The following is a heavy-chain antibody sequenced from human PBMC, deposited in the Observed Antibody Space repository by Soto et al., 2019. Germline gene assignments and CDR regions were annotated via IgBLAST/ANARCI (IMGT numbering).Heavy chain of an antibody. Sequence: QVQLQQWGAGLLKPSETLSLTCAVSGGSFSGYYWSWIRQPPGKGLEWIGESNHSGSTNYTNMPSLHSRVTMSPDTSEKPFSLTLSSVTAADTAVYYCVRFDQGPSNWFDPWGQGTLVTVSS. CDR3: VRFDQGPSNWFDP. CDR1: GGSFSGYY. CDR2: SNHSGST. V-gene: IGHV4-34*01. J-gene: IGHJ5*02.